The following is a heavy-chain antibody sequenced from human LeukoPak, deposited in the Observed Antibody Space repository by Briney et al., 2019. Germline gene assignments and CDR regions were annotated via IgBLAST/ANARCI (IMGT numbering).Heavy chain of an antibody. CDR1: GFTFSSYW. V-gene: IGHV3-74*01. CDR2: INSDGSST. J-gene: IGHJ4*02. CDR3: ARGHTAVTRHFDF. Sequence: GGSLRLSCAASGFTFSSYWMHWVRQAPGKGLVWVSPINSDGSSTSYADSVKGRFTISRDDAKNLLYLDMNSLRAEDTAVYYCARGHTAVTRHFDFWGQGTLVTVSS. D-gene: IGHD4-17*01.